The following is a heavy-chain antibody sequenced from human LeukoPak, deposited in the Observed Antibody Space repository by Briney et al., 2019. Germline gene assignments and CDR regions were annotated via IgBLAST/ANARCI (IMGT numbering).Heavy chain of an antibody. J-gene: IGHJ1*01. Sequence: ASVKVSCKASGYTFTSYGISWVRQAPGQGLEWMGWISAYNGNTNYAQKFQGRVTITADKSTSTAYMELSSLRSEDTAVYYCARDPGSYPKSGYFQHWGQGTLVTVSS. D-gene: IGHD1-26*01. CDR2: ISAYNGNT. CDR1: GYTFTSYG. V-gene: IGHV1-18*01. CDR3: ARDPGSYPKSGYFQH.